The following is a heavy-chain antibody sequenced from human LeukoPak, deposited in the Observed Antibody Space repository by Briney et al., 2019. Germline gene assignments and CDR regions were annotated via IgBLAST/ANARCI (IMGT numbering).Heavy chain of an antibody. CDR2: ISSSSSYI. V-gene: IGHV3-21*01. J-gene: IGHJ4*02. CDR3: ARPYPNTEDDY. CDR1: GFTFSSYS. Sequence: GGSLRLSCAAPGFTFSSYSMTWVRQAPGKGLEWVSSISSSSSYIYYADSVKGRFTISRDNAKNSLYLQMNSLRAEDTAVYYCARPYPNTEDDYWGQGTLVTVSS. D-gene: IGHD1-14*01.